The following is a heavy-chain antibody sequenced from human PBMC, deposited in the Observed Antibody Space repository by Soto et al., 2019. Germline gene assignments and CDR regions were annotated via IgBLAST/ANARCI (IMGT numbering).Heavy chain of an antibody. CDR3: ARDLSRRGAFDI. Sequence: SVKVSCKASGGTFSSYAISWVRQAPGQGLEWMGGIIPIFGTANYAQKFQGRVTITADESTSTAYTELSSLRSEDTAVYYCARDLSRRGAFDIWGQGTMVTVSS. V-gene: IGHV1-69*13. J-gene: IGHJ3*02. CDR2: IIPIFGTA. CDR1: GGTFSSYA.